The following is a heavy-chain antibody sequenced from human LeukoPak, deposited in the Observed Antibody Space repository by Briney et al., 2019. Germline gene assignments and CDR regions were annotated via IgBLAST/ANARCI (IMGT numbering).Heavy chain of an antibody. D-gene: IGHD6-13*01. Sequence: GGSLRLSCAASGFTFSSYAMSWVRQAPGKGLEWVSAISGSSGSTYYADSVKGRFTISRDNSKNTLYLQMNSPRAEDTAVYYCAKGIAAAGTMVVASYYGMDVWGQGTTVTVSS. CDR2: ISGSSGST. J-gene: IGHJ6*02. CDR1: GFTFSSYA. CDR3: AKGIAAAGTMVVASYYGMDV. V-gene: IGHV3-23*01.